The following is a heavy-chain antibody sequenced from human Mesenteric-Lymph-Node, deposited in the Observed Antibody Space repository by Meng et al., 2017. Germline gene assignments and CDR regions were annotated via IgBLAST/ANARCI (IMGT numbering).Heavy chain of an antibody. CDR2: IKNDGSEK. CDR1: GFKFCRYW. D-gene: IGHD3-16*01. CDR3: TRASITTPNDY. J-gene: IGHJ4*02. Sequence: GGSLRLSCAASGFKFCRYWFSWVRQAPGKGLEWVANIKNDGSEKYYVESVKGRFSISRDNAKNSVYVQMSSLRPEDTAVYYCTRASITTPNDYWGQGTLVTVSS. V-gene: IGHV3-7*01.